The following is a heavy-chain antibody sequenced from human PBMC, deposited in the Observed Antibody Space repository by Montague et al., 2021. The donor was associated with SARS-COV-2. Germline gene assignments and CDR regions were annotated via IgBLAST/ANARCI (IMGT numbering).Heavy chain of an antibody. CDR1: GGSFSDNY. CDR2: INHRGTS. V-gene: IGHV4-34*01. D-gene: IGHD3-22*01. Sequence: SETLSLTCAVYGGSFSDNYWSWSRKPPGKGLEWIGEINHRGTSNYNPSLKSRVSISVDTSKNQFSLYLGSVTAADTAVYYCARGRQHFNMIVVVMTGGEYYFDYWGQGTLVTVSS. CDR3: ARGRQHFNMIVVVMTGGEYYFDY. J-gene: IGHJ4*02.